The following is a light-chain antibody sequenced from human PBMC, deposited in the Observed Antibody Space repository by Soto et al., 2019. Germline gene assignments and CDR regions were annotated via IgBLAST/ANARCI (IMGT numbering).Light chain of an antibody. CDR2: ASS. J-gene: IGKJ4*01. Sequence: DIQMTQSPSSVSASVGDTVTIACRAGQSVSIYLNWYQQKPGKAPNLLIYASSTLQSGVPSRFSGGGSGTDFTLTISSLQPEDFATYYCQQSYTSPLTFGGGTKVEI. V-gene: IGKV1-39*01. CDR3: QQSYTSPLT. CDR1: QSVSIY.